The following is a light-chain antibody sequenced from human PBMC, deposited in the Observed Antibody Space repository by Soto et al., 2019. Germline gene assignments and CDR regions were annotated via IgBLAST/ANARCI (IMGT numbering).Light chain of an antibody. J-gene: IGKJ1*01. V-gene: IGKV3-20*01. CDR3: QHYNSYSEA. CDR2: GAS. CDR1: QSVGPY. Sequence: EIVLTQSPGTLSLSPGGRASLSCRASQSVGPYLAWYQQKPGQAPRLLIYGASSRATGIPDRFSGSGSGTDFALTISRLEPEDFATYYCQHYNSYSEAFGQGTKVELK.